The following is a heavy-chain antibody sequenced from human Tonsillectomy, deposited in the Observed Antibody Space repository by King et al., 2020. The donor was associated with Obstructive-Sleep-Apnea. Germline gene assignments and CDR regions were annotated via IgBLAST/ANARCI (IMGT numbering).Heavy chain of an antibody. Sequence: HVQLVESGGGVVQPGRSLRLSCAASGFTFSSYAMHWVRQAPGKGLEWVAVISYDGSNKYYADSVKGRFTISRVNSKNTLYLQMNSLRAEDTAVYYCARGGSYGPYFDYWGQGTLVTVSS. J-gene: IGHJ4*02. V-gene: IGHV3-30*04. CDR3: ARGGSYGPYFDY. CDR2: ISYDGSNK. D-gene: IGHD1-26*01. CDR1: GFTFSSYA.